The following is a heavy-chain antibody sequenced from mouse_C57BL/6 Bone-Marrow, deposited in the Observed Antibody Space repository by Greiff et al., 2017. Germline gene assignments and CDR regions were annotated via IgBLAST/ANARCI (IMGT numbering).Heavy chain of an antibody. CDR3: ARAIVYYDYDDWYFDV. V-gene: IGHV1-72*01. D-gene: IGHD2-4*01. Sequence: QVQLQQPGAELVKPGASVKLSCKASGYTFTSYWMHWVKQRPGRGLEWIGRIDPNSGGTKYNEKFKSKATLTVDKPSSTAYMQLSSLTSEDTAVYYCARAIVYYDYDDWYFDVWGTGTTVTVSS. CDR2: IDPNSGGT. J-gene: IGHJ1*03. CDR1: GYTFTSYW.